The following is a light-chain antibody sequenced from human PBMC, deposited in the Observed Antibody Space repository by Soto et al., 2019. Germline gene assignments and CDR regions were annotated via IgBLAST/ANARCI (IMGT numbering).Light chain of an antibody. Sequence: QSALTQPPSASGTPGQRVTISCSGSSSNIGSNYVYWYQQLPGTAPKLLIYSNNQRPSGVPDRFSGSKSGTSASLAISGLRSEDEADYYCAAWDDSRSGRVFGTGTKVTVL. CDR2: SNN. CDR3: AAWDDSRSGRV. V-gene: IGLV1-47*02. J-gene: IGLJ1*01. CDR1: SSNIGSNY.